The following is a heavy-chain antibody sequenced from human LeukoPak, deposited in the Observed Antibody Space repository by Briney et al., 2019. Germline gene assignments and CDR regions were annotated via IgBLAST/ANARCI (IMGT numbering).Heavy chain of an antibody. CDR2: TRYRSKWYS. Sequence: SQTLSLTCAISGDGVSTNSVAWNWIRQSPSGGLEWLGKTRYRSKWYSDYAVSVKSRITINPDTSKNQFSLQLNSVTPEDTAVYYCARDSNWGFDYWGQGTLVTVSS. V-gene: IGHV6-1*01. CDR1: GDGVSTNSVA. J-gene: IGHJ4*02. CDR3: ARDSNWGFDY. D-gene: IGHD7-27*01.